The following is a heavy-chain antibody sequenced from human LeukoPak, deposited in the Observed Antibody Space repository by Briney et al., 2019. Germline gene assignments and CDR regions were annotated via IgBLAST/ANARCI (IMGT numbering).Heavy chain of an antibody. Sequence: GGSLRLSCAASGFTFSSYWMHWVRQAPGKGLVWVSRINSDGSSTSYADSVKGRFTISRDNAKNTLYLQMNSLRAEDTAVYYCARVGSRYTAIDAFDIWGQGTMVTVSS. J-gene: IGHJ3*02. V-gene: IGHV3-74*01. CDR1: GFTFSSYW. CDR2: INSDGSST. CDR3: ARVGSRYTAIDAFDI. D-gene: IGHD5-18*01.